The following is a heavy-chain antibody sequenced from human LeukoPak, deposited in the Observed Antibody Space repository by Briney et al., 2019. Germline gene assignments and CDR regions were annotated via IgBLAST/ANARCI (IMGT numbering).Heavy chain of an antibody. J-gene: IGHJ4*02. CDR3: ARGEGSYSDHFDY. V-gene: IGHV3-33*01. CDR1: GFTFSTYG. D-gene: IGHD1-26*01. CDR2: IWYDGSRK. Sequence: SGRSLRLSCAASGFTFSTYGIHWIRQAPGKGMDWVAVIWYDGSRKFYSDSVQGRFTISRDNSKNTLYLQMNSLRAEDTAVYYCARGEGSYSDHFDYWGQGTLVTVSS.